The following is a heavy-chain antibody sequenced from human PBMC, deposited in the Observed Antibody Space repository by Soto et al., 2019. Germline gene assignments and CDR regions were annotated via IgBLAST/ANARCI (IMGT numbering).Heavy chain of an antibody. Sequence: GGSLRLSCAASGFTFSSYAMSWVRQAPGKGLEWVSAISGSGGSTYYADSVKGRFTISRDNSKNTLYLQMNSLRAEDTAVYYCAKKLGYSSGYYSAFDYWGQGTLVTVSS. CDR1: GFTFSSYA. CDR3: AKKLGYSSGYYSAFDY. D-gene: IGHD3-22*01. CDR2: ISGSGGST. J-gene: IGHJ4*02. V-gene: IGHV3-23*01.